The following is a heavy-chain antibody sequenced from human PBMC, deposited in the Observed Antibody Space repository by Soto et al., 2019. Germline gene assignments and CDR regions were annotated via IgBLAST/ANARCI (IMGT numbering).Heavy chain of an antibody. Sequence: SETLSLTCTVSGGSISSYYWSWIRQPPGKGLEWIGYIYYSGSTNYNPSLKSRVTISVDTSKNQFSLKLSSVTAADTAVYYCARQSSGYDYGSLIYYYYYMDVWGKGTTVTVSS. CDR1: GGSISSYY. D-gene: IGHD5-12*01. J-gene: IGHJ6*03. CDR2: IYYSGST. V-gene: IGHV4-59*08. CDR3: ARQSSGYDYGSLIYYYYYMDV.